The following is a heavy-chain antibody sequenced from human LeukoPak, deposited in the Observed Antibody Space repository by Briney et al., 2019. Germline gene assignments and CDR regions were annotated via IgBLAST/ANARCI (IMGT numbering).Heavy chain of an antibody. CDR1: GFTFSSHG. J-gene: IGHJ4*02. CDR2: ISGAGYNT. Sequence: GGSLRLSCAASGFTFSSHGMNWVRQAPGKGLEWVSGISGAGYNTYYADSVKGRFTLSRDNSKNTLFLQMNSLRAEDTAVYYCAKGVDFGDYVFDYWGQGTLVTVSS. D-gene: IGHD4-17*01. CDR3: AKGVDFGDYVFDY. V-gene: IGHV3-23*01.